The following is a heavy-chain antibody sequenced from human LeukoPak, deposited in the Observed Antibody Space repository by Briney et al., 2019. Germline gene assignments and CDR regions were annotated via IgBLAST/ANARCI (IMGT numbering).Heavy chain of an antibody. V-gene: IGHV4-61*08. CDR3: ARASTMIVLGN. J-gene: IGHJ4*02. D-gene: IGHD3-22*01. Sequence: KPSETMSLTCSVSGDSISRSGSYWDWIRQPPGKGLEWIGYIYYSGSTNYNPSLKSRVTISVDTSKNQFSLKLSSVTAADTAVYYCARASTMIVLGNWGQGTLVTVSS. CDR1: GDSISRSGSY. CDR2: IYYSGST.